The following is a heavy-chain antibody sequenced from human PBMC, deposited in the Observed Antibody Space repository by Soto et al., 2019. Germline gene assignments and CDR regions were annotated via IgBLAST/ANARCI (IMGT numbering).Heavy chain of an antibody. Sequence: QVQLQESGPGLVKPSETLSLTCTVSGGSISSYYWSWIRQPPGKGLEWIGYIYYSGSTNYNPSLKSRVTISVDTSKNQFSLKLSSVTAADTAVYYCARLWYYDSSAYSFDYWGQGTLVTVSS. V-gene: IGHV4-59*08. CDR1: GGSISSYY. J-gene: IGHJ4*02. D-gene: IGHD3-22*01. CDR3: ARLWYYDSSAYSFDY. CDR2: IYYSGST.